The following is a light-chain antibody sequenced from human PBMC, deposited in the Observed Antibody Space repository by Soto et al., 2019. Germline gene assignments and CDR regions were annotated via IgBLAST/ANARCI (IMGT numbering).Light chain of an antibody. Sequence: DIQMTQSPSSQSASAGDRVAITCPASQSINRYLNWYQQKPGKAPNLLIYAACSLPSWVPLRFSGSGSETDFTLTITSLQSDDFATYYCQQSFITPLTFGLGTRVDI. CDR2: AAC. CDR1: QSINRY. V-gene: IGKV1-39*01. J-gene: IGKJ1*01. CDR3: QQSFITPLT.